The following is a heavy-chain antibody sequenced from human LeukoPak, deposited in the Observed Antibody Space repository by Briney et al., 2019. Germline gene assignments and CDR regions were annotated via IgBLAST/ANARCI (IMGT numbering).Heavy chain of an antibody. CDR2: IRYDGSNK. Sequence: GGSLRLSCAASGFTFSSYGMHWVRQAPGKVLEWVAFIRYDGSNKYYADSVKGRFTISRDNSKNTLYLQMNSLRAEDTAVYYCAKAGIAVHFDYWGQGTLVTVSS. V-gene: IGHV3-30*02. CDR1: GFTFSSYG. D-gene: IGHD6-19*01. CDR3: AKAGIAVHFDY. J-gene: IGHJ4*02.